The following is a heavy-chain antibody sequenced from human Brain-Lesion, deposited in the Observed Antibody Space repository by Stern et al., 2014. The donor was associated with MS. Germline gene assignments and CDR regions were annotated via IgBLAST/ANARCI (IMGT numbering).Heavy chain of an antibody. D-gene: IGHD1-14*01. V-gene: IGHV3-9*01. CDR3: ARDITGSSAYFAY. CDR2: ISWNSGTI. Sequence: VQLVESGGDLVQPGRSLRLSCAAFGFPFDDYAMPWVRPAPGKGLEWVAGISWNSGTIGYADSVKGRFTTSRDNAYSSLYLQMNSLRPEDTALYYCARDITGSSAYFAYWGQGTLVTVSS. CDR1: GFPFDDYA. J-gene: IGHJ4*02.